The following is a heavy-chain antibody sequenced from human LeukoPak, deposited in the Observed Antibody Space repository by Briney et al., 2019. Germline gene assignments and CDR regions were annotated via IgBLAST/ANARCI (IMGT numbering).Heavy chain of an antibody. Sequence: GGSLRLSCAASGFTFTSNAMAWVRQAPGKGLEWVSGISGRGDSTYYADSVKGRFTISRDNSKNTLYLQMNSLRAEDTAVYYCAKDWRYYYGSGSVPPDYDYYYMDVWGKGTTVTISS. CDR3: AKDWRYYYGSGSVPPDYDYYYMDV. V-gene: IGHV3-23*01. CDR1: GFTFTSNA. D-gene: IGHD3-10*01. CDR2: ISGRGDST. J-gene: IGHJ6*03.